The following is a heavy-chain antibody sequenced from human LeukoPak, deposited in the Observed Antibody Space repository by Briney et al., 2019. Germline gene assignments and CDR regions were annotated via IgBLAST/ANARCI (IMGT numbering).Heavy chain of an antibody. CDR2: INPNSGGT. J-gene: IGHJ4*02. CDR3: ARTPLYYYGSGSYYSY. V-gene: IGHV1-2*02. CDR1: GYTFTGYY. Sequence: ALVKVSCKASGYTFTGYYMHWVRQAPGQGLEWMGWINPNSGGTNYAQKFQGRVTMTRDTSISTAYMELSRLRSDDTAVYYCARTPLYYYGSGSYYSYWGQGTLVTVSS. D-gene: IGHD3-10*01.